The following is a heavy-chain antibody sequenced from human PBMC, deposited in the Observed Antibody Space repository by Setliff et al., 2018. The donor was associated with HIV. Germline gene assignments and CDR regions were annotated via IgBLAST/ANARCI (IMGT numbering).Heavy chain of an antibody. Sequence: SETLSLTCTVSGDSFSSNSNHWGWIRQPPGKGLEWIGNIKYGGTTYYNPSLKSRVSISIDTSKSQFSLKLTSVTAADTAVYFCARDPHYFDTSGYYSWFYFDYRVHGTLVTVS. CDR1: GDSFSSNSNH. V-gene: IGHV4-39*07. CDR2: IKYGGTT. J-gene: IGHJ4*01. CDR3: ARDPHYFDTSGYYSWFYFDY. D-gene: IGHD3-22*01.